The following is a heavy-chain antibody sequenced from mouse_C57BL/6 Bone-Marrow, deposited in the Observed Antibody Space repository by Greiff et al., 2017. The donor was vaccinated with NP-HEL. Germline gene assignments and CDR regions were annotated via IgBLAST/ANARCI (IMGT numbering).Heavy chain of an antibody. CDR3: TRRLWYYWDFDV. Sequence: QVQLQQSGPELVRPGASLTLSCKASGYTFTDYEMPWVKQTPVHGLEWIGAIDPEPGGTAYNQKFKGKAILTADKSSSTAYMELRSLTSEDSAVYYCTRRLWYYWDFDVWGTGTTVTVSS. J-gene: IGHJ1*03. CDR2: IDPEPGGT. D-gene: IGHD2-1*01. V-gene: IGHV1-15*01. CDR1: GYTFTDYE.